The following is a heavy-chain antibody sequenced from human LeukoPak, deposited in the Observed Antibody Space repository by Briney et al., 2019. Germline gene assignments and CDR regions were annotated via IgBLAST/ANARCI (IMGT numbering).Heavy chain of an antibody. J-gene: IGHJ5*02. Sequence: PSETLSLTCTVSGDSISSSSYSWGWLRQPPGKGLEWIGSIYYSGSTYYNPSVKSRVTISVDTSKNQFSLKLSSVTAADTAVYYCARDMRRIVLMVYVENWFDPWGQGTLVTVSS. CDR2: IYYSGST. V-gene: IGHV4-39*07. D-gene: IGHD2-8*01. CDR1: GDSISSSSYS. CDR3: ARDMRRIVLMVYVENWFDP.